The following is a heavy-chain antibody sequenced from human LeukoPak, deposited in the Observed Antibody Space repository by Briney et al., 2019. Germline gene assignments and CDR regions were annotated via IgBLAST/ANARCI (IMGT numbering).Heavy chain of an antibody. J-gene: IGHJ5*02. CDR2: INSDGSST. CDR3: ARDLEYSSSWYQVWFDP. CDR1: GFTFSSYW. D-gene: IGHD6-13*01. Sequence: PGGSLRLSCAASGFTFSSYWMHWVRQAPGKGLVWVSRINSDGSSTSYADSVKGRFTISRDNAKNTLYLQMNSLRAEDTAMYYCARDLEYSSSWYQVWFDPWGQGTLVTVSS. V-gene: IGHV3-74*01.